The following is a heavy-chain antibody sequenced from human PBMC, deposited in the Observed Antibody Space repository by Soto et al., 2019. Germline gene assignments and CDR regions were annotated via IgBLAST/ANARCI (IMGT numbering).Heavy chain of an antibody. CDR1: GGSFSGYY. V-gene: IGHV4-34*01. J-gene: IGHJ6*02. CDR3: ARGRAEITIFGVVTPADYGMDV. Sequence: LSLTFAVYGGSFSGYYWSWIRQPPGKGLEWIGEINHSGSTNYNPSLKSRVTISVDTSKNQFSLKLSSVTAADTAVYYCARGRAEITIFGVVTPADYGMDVWGQGTTVTVSS. D-gene: IGHD3-3*01. CDR2: INHSGST.